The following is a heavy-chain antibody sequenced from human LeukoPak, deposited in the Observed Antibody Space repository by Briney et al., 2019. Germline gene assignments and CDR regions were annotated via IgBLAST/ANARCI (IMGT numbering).Heavy chain of an antibody. CDR1: GGTFSSYA. CDR3: AGSYNTYYAQVY. V-gene: IGHV1-69*06. Sequence: SVKVSCKASGGTFSSYAISWVRQAPGQGPEWIGGIIPISGTAKYAQKLQGRVTISADMSTGTAYMELSSLSSEDTAVYYCAGSYNTYYAQVYWGQGALVTVSS. J-gene: IGHJ4*02. CDR2: IIPISGTA. D-gene: IGHD1-14*01.